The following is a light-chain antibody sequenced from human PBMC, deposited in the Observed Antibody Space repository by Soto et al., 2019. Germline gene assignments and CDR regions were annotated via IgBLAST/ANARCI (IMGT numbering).Light chain of an antibody. CDR1: QSVSSSY. CDR3: QQYGSSPIT. CDR2: GAS. Sequence: EIVLTQSPCTLSLSPGERAILSCRVSQSVSSSYLAWYQQKPGQAPRLLIYGASSRATGIPDRFSGSGSGTDFTLTVSRLEPEDFAVYYCQQYGSSPITLGQGTRLEI. V-gene: IGKV3-20*01. J-gene: IGKJ5*01.